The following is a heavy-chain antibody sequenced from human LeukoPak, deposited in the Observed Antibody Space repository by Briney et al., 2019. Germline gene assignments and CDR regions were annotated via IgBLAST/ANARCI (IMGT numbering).Heavy chain of an antibody. J-gene: IGHJ4*02. Sequence: GGSLRLSCAASGFTFSNHWMTWVRQAPGKGLEWVANIKQDGSEKYYVDSVKGRFTISRDNAKNSLYLQMNSLRAEDTAVYYCARGRRGSYLAYWGQGTLVTVSS. D-gene: IGHD1-26*01. CDR3: ARGRRGSYLAY. CDR1: GFTFSNHW. V-gene: IGHV3-7*01. CDR2: IKQDGSEK.